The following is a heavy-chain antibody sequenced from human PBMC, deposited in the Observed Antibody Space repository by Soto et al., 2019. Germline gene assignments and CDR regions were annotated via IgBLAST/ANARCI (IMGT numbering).Heavy chain of an antibody. V-gene: IGHV3-23*01. CDR1: GFTFSSYA. D-gene: IGHD3-10*01. CDR2: ISGSGGST. CDR3: AKDRGGRSLSMDV. J-gene: IGHJ6*02. Sequence: GGSLRLSCAASGFTFSSYAMSWVRQAPGKGLEWVSAISGSGGSTYYADSVKGRFTISRDNSKNTLYLQMNSLRAEETAVYYCAKDRGGRSLSMDVWGQGTTVTVSS.